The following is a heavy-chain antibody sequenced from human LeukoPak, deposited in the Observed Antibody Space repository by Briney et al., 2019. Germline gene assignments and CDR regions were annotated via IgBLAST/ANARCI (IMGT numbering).Heavy chain of an antibody. CDR3: ARKQGYGDSERASQGVDLLFDY. Sequence: SETLSLTCTVSGGSISSSSYYWGWIRQPPGKGLEWIGSIYYSGSTYYNPSLKSRVTISVDTSKNQFSLKLSSVTAADTAVYYCARKQGYGDSERASQGVDLLFDYWGQGTLVTVSS. J-gene: IGHJ4*02. CDR1: GGSISSSSYY. CDR2: IYYSGST. D-gene: IGHD4-17*01. V-gene: IGHV4-39*01.